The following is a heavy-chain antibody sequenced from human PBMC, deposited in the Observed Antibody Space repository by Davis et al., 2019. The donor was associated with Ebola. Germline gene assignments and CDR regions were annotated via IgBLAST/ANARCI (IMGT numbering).Heavy chain of an antibody. CDR3: AKGYDTSGYNPFFVS. D-gene: IGHD3-22*01. Sequence: GASLKISCAASGFTFSRYTMNWVRQAPGKGLEWVSSISGGSIHIDYADSVKGRFTVSRDNSKNSVFLQMNSLRPEDTALYFCAKGYDTSGYNPFFVSWGQGTLVTVSS. CDR2: ISGGSIHI. J-gene: IGHJ4*02. CDR1: GFTFSRYT. V-gene: IGHV3-21*04.